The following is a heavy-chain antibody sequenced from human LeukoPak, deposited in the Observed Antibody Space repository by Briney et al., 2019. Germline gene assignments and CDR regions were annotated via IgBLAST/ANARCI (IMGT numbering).Heavy chain of an antibody. J-gene: IGHJ4*02. CDR2: IDHTEST. Sequence: PSETLSLTCTVSTVSSSSSGYYWHWLRQPPGRGREWIANIDHTESTYNNPPIESGVTISVGTSKNRFSLMLTSVTAADTAVYYCAGPYRKGGMITFGGPIALTDYWGRGHLVAVSS. CDR1: TVSSSSSGYY. CDR3: AGPYRKGGMITFGGPIALTDY. V-gene: IGHV4-39*07. D-gene: IGHD3-16*01.